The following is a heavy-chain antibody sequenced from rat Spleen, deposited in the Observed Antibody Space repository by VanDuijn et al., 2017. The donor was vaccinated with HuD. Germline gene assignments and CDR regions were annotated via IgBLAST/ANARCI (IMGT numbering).Heavy chain of an antibody. CDR3: ARREQLGGYFDY. CDR1: GFTFSNYD. D-gene: IGHD1-10*01. V-gene: IGHV5-29*01. J-gene: IGHJ2*01. CDR2: ISSDGSTT. Sequence: EVQLVESGGGLVQPGRSLKLSCAASGFTFSNYDMAWVRQAPTKGLEWVATISSDGSTTYYRDSVKGRFTISRDNSKSTLYLQMDSLRSEDTATYYCARREQLGGYFDYWGQGVMVTVSS.